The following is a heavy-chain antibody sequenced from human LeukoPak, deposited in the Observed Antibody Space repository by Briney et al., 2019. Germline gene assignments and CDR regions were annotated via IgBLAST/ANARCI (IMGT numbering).Heavy chain of an antibody. CDR3: ARGNPWWELLPMSAAFDI. V-gene: IGHV3-30*03. D-gene: IGHD1-26*01. CDR1: GFTFSSYG. J-gene: IGHJ3*02. CDR2: ISYDGSNK. Sequence: GGSLRLSCAASGFTFSSYGMHWVRQAPGKGLEWVAVISYDGSNKYYADSVKGRSTISRDNSKNTLYLRMNSLRAEDTAVYYCARGNPWWELLPMSAAFDIWGRGTMVTVSS.